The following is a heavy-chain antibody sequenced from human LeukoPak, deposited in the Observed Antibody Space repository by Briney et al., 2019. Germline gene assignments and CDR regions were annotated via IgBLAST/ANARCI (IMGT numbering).Heavy chain of an antibody. CDR3: ARDGRIAVYGFDY. CDR2: ISWNSGSI. CDR1: GFTFDDYA. Sequence: GGSLRLSCAASGFTFDDYAMHWVRQAPGKGLEWVSGISWNSGSIGYADSVKGRFTISRDNAKNSLYLQMNSLRAEDTAVYYCARDGRIAVYGFDYWGQGTLVTVSS. D-gene: IGHD2-21*01. V-gene: IGHV3-9*01. J-gene: IGHJ4*02.